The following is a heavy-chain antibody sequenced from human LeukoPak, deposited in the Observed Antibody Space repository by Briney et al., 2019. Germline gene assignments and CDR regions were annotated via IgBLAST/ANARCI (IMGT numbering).Heavy chain of an antibody. Sequence: GGSLRLSCAASGFTFSSYNMDWVRQAPGKGLEWVSYISSSSSTIYYAASVKGRFTISRDNAKNSLYLQMNSLREEDTAVYYCAREYSSSSGSVSDYWGQGTLVTVSS. CDR3: AREYSSSSGSVSDY. V-gene: IGHV3-48*02. CDR1: GFTFSSYN. CDR2: ISSSSSTI. J-gene: IGHJ4*02. D-gene: IGHD6-6*01.